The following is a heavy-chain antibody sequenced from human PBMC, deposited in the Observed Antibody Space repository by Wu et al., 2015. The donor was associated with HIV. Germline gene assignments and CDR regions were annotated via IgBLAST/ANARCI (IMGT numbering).Heavy chain of an antibody. Sequence: QVPLVQSGAEVRKPGASVKVSCKVSGYTLSKLSMHWVRQTPGKGLEWMGGFDPKDGNTGYAQKFQGRVTITRNTSISTAYMELSSLRSEDTAVYYCARAVRGSRLGYYYYMDVWGHGTTVTVSS. CDR2: FDPKDGNT. J-gene: IGHJ6*03. D-gene: IGHD3-16*01. V-gene: IGHV1-24*01. CDR1: GYTLSKLS. CDR3: ARAVRGSRLGYYYYMDV.